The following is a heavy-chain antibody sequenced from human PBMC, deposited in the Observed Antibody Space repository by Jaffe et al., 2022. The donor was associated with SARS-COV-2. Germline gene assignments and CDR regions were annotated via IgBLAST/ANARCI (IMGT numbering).Heavy chain of an antibody. V-gene: IGHV1-2*06. CDR1: GYTFTGYY. CDR3: ASIAAPKAYYYGMDV. CDR2: INPNSGGT. Sequence: QVQLVQSGAEVKKPGASVKVSCKASGYTFTGYYMHWVRQAPGQGLEWMGRINPNSGGTNYAQKFQGRVTMTRDTSISTAYMELSRLRSDDTAVYYCASIAAPKAYYYGMDVWGQGTTVTVSS. D-gene: IGHD6-6*01. J-gene: IGHJ6*02.